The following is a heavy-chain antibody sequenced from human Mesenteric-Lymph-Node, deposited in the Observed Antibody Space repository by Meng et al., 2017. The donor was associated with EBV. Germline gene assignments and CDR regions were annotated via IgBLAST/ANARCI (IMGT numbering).Heavy chain of an antibody. CDR2: ISYSGST. D-gene: IGHD3-22*01. V-gene: IGHV4-61*01. Sequence: QVALTQWGEVRLKPSETLSLPCTVSGDSVSNSNYYWSWIRQPPGKGLECIGHISYSGSTNYNPSLKSRVTISLDTSKNQFSLTLSSVTAADTAVYYCARDLLVYSSAYSLVYDAFDVWGQGTMVTVSS. J-gene: IGHJ3*01. CDR1: GDSVSNSNYY. CDR3: ARDLLVYSSAYSLVYDAFDV.